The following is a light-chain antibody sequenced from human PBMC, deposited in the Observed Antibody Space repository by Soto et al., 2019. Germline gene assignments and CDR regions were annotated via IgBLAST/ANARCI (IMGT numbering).Light chain of an antibody. V-gene: IGKV3-11*01. CDR1: QSVSSY. Sequence: EIVLTQSPATLSLSPGERATLSCRASQSVSSYLAWYQQTPGQTPALLIYDASNRATGIPARFSGSGSGTDFTLTISSLEPEDFARYYCQQRSNWPLTFGGGNKVEI. J-gene: IGKJ4*01. CDR3: QQRSNWPLT. CDR2: DAS.